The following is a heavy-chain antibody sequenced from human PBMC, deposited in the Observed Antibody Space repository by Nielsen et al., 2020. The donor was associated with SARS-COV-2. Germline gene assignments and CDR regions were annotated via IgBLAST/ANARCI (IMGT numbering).Heavy chain of an antibody. V-gene: IGHV3-9*01. D-gene: IGHD3-16*01. CDR1: GFTFDDYA. CDR3: ARALVSDYYYNGLDV. Sequence: SLKISCAASGFTFDDYAMHWVRQAPGKGLEWVSGISWNSGSIGYADSVKGRFTISRDNAKNSLYLQMNSLRAEDTAVYYCARALVSDYYYNGLDVWGQGTTVTVSS. J-gene: IGHJ6*02. CDR2: ISWNSGSI.